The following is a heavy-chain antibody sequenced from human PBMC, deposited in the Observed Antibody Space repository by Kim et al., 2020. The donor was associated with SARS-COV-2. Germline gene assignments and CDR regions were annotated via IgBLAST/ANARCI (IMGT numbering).Heavy chain of an antibody. CDR2: IYSGGNT. Sequence: GGSLRLSCAASGFTVSHNDMNWVRQAPGKGLEWVSLIYSGGNTYYADSAKVRFTISRDNSKNTLYLQMNSLRAEDTAVYYCARGITSFGGLVCGMHVWC. D-gene: IGHD3-3*01. J-gene: IGHJ6*02. CDR1: GFTVSHND. V-gene: IGHV3-53*01. CDR3: ARGITSFGGLVCGMHV.